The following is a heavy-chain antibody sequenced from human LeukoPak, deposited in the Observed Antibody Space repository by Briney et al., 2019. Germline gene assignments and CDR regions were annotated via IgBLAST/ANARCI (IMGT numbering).Heavy chain of an antibody. J-gene: IGHJ5*02. V-gene: IGHV3-30*02. CDR3: VKEGFDP. CDR1: GFTFSSYC. Sequence: GGTLRLSCAASGFTFSSYCMHWVRQAPGKGLQWLAFIRYGESEQYYLDSVKGRYTISRDNSKNTLYLQLTRLRSEATPMYYCVKEGFDPWGQGTLVTVSS. CDR2: IRYGESEQ.